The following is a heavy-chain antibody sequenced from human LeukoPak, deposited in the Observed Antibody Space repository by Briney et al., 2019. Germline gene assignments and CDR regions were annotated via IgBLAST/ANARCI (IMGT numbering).Heavy chain of an antibody. V-gene: IGHV1-2*02. CDR1: GYTFTGYY. Sequence: GASAKVSCKASGYTFTGYYMHWVRQAPGQGLEWMGWINPNSGGTNYAQKFQGRVTMTRDTSISTAYMELSRLRSDDTAVYYCARDNWNYVFYWFDPWGQGTLVTVSS. J-gene: IGHJ5*02. CDR2: INPNSGGT. CDR3: ARDNWNYVFYWFDP. D-gene: IGHD1-7*01.